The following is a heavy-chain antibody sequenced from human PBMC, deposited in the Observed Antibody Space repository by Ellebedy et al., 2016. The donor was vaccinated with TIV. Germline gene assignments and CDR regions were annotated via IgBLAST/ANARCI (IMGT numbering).Heavy chain of an antibody. CDR1: GFTFNSYW. D-gene: IGHD3-22*01. V-gene: IGHV3-7*03. CDR3: ARDGAYGDYSPGYYGMDV. CDR2: INQDGSRI. J-gene: IGHJ6*02. Sequence: GESLKISCAASGFTFNSYWMSWVRQAPGKGLEWVANINQDGSRIYYVDSVKGRFTISRDNANNSVFLRRNTLRVEDMAVDHCARDGAYGDYSPGYYGMDVWGQGTTVTVSS.